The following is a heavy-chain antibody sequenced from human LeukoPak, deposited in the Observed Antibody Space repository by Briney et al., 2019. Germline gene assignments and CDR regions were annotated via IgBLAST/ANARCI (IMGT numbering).Heavy chain of an antibody. Sequence: SSETLSLTCTVSGGSVSSGSYYWSWIRQPPGKELEWIGYIYYTGSTNYNPSLKSRVTISVDTSKNQFSLKLSSVTAADTAVYYCARAQYSSSVWADYYYGMDVWGQGTTVTVSS. CDR2: IYYTGST. V-gene: IGHV4-61*01. J-gene: IGHJ6*02. D-gene: IGHD6-6*01. CDR1: GGSVSSGSYY. CDR3: ARAQYSSSVWADYYYGMDV.